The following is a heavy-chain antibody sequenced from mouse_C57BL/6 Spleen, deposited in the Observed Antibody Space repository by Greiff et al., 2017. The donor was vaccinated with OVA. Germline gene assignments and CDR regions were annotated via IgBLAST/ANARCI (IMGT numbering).Heavy chain of an antibody. Sequence: VQLQQPGAELVRPGSSVKLSCKASGYTFTSYWMHWVKQRPIQGLEWIGNIDPSDSETHYNQKFKDKATLTVDKSSSTAYMQLSSLTSEDSAVYYCARGNIYYYGSSYHDVWGTGTTVTVSS. CDR3: ARGNIYYYGSSYHDV. D-gene: IGHD1-1*01. V-gene: IGHV1-52*01. CDR1: GYTFTSYW. CDR2: IDPSDSET. J-gene: IGHJ1*03.